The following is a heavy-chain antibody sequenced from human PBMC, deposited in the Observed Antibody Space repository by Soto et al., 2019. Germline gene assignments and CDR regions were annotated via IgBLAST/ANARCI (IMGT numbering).Heavy chain of an antibody. V-gene: IGHV1-69*05. D-gene: IGHD6-13*01. J-gene: IGHJ5*02. CDR3: ARDMAVAAAAGTNWFDP. CDR1: GGTFSSYA. CDR2: IIPIFGTA. Sequence: QVQLVQSGAEVKKPGSSVKVSCKASGGTFSSYAISWVRQAPGQGLEWMGGIIPIFGTANYAQKFQGRVTSTSXXSXSXXYRELSSLRSEDTAVYYCARDMAVAAAAGTNWFDPWGQGTLVTVSS.